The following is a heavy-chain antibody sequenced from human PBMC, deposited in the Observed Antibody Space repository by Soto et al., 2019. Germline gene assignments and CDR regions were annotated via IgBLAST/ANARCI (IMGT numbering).Heavy chain of an antibody. V-gene: IGHV4-39*01. CDR2: IYHSGSP. Sequence: QLQLQESGPGLVKPSETLSLTCTVSGGSISSSSYYWGWIRQPPGKGLEWIGTIYHSGSPYYKPSLKSRVTISVDTSKNQFSLKLNSVTAADTAIYYCAREMGGSIDYWGQGTLVTVSS. CDR3: AREMGGSIDY. CDR1: GGSISSSSYY. J-gene: IGHJ4*02. D-gene: IGHD1-26*01.